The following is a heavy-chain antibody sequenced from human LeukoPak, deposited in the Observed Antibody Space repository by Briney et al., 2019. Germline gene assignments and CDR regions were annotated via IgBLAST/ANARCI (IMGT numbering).Heavy chain of an antibody. CDR2: IKKDGSEK. CDR3: AKGRLLLWFGELDP. D-gene: IGHD3-10*01. CDR1: GFTFSSYW. V-gene: IGHV3-7*03. J-gene: IGHJ5*02. Sequence: PGGSLRLSCAASGFTFSSYWMSWVRQAPGKGLEWVANIKKDGSEKYYVDSVKGRFTISRDNSKNTLYLQMNSLRAEDTAVYYCAKGRLLLWFGELDPWGQGTLVTVSS.